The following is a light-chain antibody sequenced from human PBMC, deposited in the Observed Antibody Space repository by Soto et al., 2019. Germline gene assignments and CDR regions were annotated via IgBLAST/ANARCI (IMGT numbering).Light chain of an antibody. CDR2: DKS. CDR3: QQYDSSWT. Sequence: EIVLTQSPATLSLSPGERATLSCRASQSVYNYLAWYQQKPGQDPRLLIYDKSNRATGTPARFSGSGSGTDFTLTISRLEPEDFAVYYRQQYDSSWTFGQGTKVDIK. V-gene: IGKV3-11*01. CDR1: QSVYNY. J-gene: IGKJ1*01.